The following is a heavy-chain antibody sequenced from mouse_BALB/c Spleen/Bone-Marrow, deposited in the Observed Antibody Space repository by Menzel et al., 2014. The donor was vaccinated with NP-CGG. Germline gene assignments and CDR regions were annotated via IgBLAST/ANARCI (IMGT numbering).Heavy chain of an antibody. D-gene: IGHD2-3*01. Sequence: EVKLMESGGGLVQPGGSLKLSCAASGFDFSRYWMSWVRQAPGKGLEWIGEINPDSSTINYTPSLKDKFIISRDNAKNTLYLQMSKVRSEDTALYYCARQGDGYYWFAYWGQGTLVTVSA. CDR2: INPDSSTI. V-gene: IGHV4-1*02. CDR3: ARQGDGYYWFAY. J-gene: IGHJ3*01. CDR1: GFDFSRYW.